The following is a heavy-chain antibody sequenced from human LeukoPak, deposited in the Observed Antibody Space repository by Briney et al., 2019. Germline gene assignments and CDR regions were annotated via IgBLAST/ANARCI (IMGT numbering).Heavy chain of an antibody. Sequence: SETLSLTCTVSGGSISTYYWSWIRQPPGEGLEWIGSIYYSGTTHSNPSLKSRATISVDTSKNQFSLKLSSVTAADTAVYYCAGYSSASDAFDIWGQGTMVTVSS. CDR3: AGYSSASDAFDI. CDR2: IYYSGTT. D-gene: IGHD6-25*01. CDR1: GGSISTYY. V-gene: IGHV4-59*01. J-gene: IGHJ3*02.